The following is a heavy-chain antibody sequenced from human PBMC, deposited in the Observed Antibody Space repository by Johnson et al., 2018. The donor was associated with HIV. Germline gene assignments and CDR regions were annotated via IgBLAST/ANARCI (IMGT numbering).Heavy chain of an antibody. V-gene: IGHV3-66*01. CDR3: ARDGDSSGPLHDAFDI. D-gene: IGHD3-22*01. Sequence: VQLVESGGGLVQPGGSLRLSCAASGFTVSSNYMSWVRQAPGKGLEWVSVIYSGGSTYYADSVKGRFTISIDNSKNTLYLQMNSLRAEDTAVDYCARDGDSSGPLHDAFDIWGQGTMVTVSS. J-gene: IGHJ3*02. CDR1: GFTVSSNY. CDR2: IYSGGST.